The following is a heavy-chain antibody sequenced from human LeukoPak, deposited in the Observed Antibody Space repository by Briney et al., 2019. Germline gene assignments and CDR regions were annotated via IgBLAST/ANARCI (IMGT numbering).Heavy chain of an antibody. Sequence: SETLSLTCTVSGGSISNYYWSWIRQPPGKGLEWIGYIYDSGNTYYNPSLKSRVSISVDTSKNQLSLTLSSVTAADTAVYYCAREGHDSSGYYYFDYWGQGTLVTVSS. V-gene: IGHV4-59*01. CDR2: IYDSGNT. D-gene: IGHD3-22*01. J-gene: IGHJ4*02. CDR1: GGSISNYY. CDR3: AREGHDSSGYYYFDY.